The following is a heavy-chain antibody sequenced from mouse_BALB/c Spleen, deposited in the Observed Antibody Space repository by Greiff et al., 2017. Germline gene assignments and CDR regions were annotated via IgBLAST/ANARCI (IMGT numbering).Heavy chain of an antibody. CDR2: ISSGSSTI. D-gene: IGHD2-4*01. CDR3: ARYYYDYDWFAY. CDR1: GFTFSSFG. J-gene: IGHJ3*01. V-gene: IGHV5-17*02. Sequence: EVNLVESGGGLVQPGGSRKLSCAASGFTFSSFGMHWVRQAPEKGLEWVAYISSGSSTIYYADTVKGRFTISRDNPKNTLFLQMTSLRSEDTAMYYCARYYYDYDWFAYWGQGTLVTVSA.